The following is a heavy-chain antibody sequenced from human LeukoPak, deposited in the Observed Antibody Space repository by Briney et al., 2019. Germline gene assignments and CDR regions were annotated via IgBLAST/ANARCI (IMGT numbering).Heavy chain of an antibody. CDR2: MYHNGST. J-gene: IGHJ4*02. Sequence: PSQTLSLTCTVSGGSISSGGYYWSWIRQPPGTGLEWIGYMYHNGSTYYKPSLKSRVIISGDRSKNQFSLKLSSVTAADTAVYYCAREGYSSSWYIVDYWGQGTLVTVSS. CDR1: GGSISSGGYY. V-gene: IGHV4-30-2*01. D-gene: IGHD6-13*01. CDR3: AREGYSSSWYIVDY.